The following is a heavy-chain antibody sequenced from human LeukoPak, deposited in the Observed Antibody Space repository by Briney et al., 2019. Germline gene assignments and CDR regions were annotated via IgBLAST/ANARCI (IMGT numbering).Heavy chain of an antibody. D-gene: IGHD4-17*01. CDR3: ARGLFSLTTVTSFDY. V-gene: IGHV4-34*01. CDR2: INHSGST. Sequence: SETLSLTCAVYGGSFSGYYWSWIRQPPGKELEWIGEINHSGSTNYNPSLKSRVTISVDTSKNQFSLKLSSVTAADTAVYYCARGLFSLTTVTSFDYWGQGTLVTVSS. CDR1: GGSFSGYY. J-gene: IGHJ4*02.